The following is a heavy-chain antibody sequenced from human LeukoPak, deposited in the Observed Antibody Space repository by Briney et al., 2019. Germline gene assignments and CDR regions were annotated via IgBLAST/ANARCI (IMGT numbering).Heavy chain of an antibody. Sequence: ASVKVSCKASGYTFTSYDINWVRQATGQGLEWMGWMNPNSGNTGYAQKFQGRVTMTRNTSISTAHMELSSLRSEDTAVYYCARGRVGYYYYYMDVWGKGTTVTVSS. CDR1: GYTFTSYD. CDR3: ARGRVGYYYYYMDV. V-gene: IGHV1-8*01. J-gene: IGHJ6*03. CDR2: MNPNSGNT. D-gene: IGHD1-26*01.